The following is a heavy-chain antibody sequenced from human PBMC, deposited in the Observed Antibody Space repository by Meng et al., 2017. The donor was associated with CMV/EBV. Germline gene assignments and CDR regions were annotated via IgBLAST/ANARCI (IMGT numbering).Heavy chain of an antibody. Sequence: ASVKVSCKASGFTFSSYAMHWVRQAPGKGLEWVGWISAYNGNTNYAQKLQGRVTMTTDTSTSTAYMELRSLRSDDTAVYYCASSDGDSSSSILDYWGQGTLVTVSS. CDR1: GFTFSSYA. CDR2: ISAYNGNT. J-gene: IGHJ4*02. CDR3: ASSDGDSSSSILDY. V-gene: IGHV1-18*01. D-gene: IGHD6-6*01.